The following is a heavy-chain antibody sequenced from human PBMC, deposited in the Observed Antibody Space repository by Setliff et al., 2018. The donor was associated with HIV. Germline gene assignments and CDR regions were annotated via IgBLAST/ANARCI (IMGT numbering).Heavy chain of an antibody. CDR2: INVNNDAT. J-gene: IGHJ4*02. D-gene: IGHD3-10*01. Sequence: ASVKVSCKASGYTFTSHYIHWVRQAPGQGLEWMGWINVNNDATNYAQKFQGRVSMTRDTSISTAYMEVSSLRSDDTAVYYCAREGSPIYYFDYWSQGTLVTVSS. CDR3: AREGSPIYYFDY. CDR1: GYTFTSHY. V-gene: IGHV1-2*02.